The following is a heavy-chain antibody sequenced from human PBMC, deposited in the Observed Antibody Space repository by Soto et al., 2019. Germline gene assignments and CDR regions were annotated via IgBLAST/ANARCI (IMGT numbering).Heavy chain of an antibody. J-gene: IGHJ4*02. CDR2: INNNSGRK. CDR3: AKDGAYEYFNY. CDR1: VFSFSSYT. D-gene: IGHD3-22*01. V-gene: IGHV3-23*01. Sequence: GGSLRLSCASSVFSFSSYTMNCVRESPGKWLEWVSSINNNSGRKYYADSVKGRFTISRDNSKNTLFLQMNSLKAEDTAVYFCAKDGAYEYFNYWGQRTQISVSS.